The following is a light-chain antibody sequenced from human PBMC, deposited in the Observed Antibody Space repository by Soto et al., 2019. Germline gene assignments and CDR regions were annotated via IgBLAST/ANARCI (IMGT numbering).Light chain of an antibody. Sequence: DIVMTQSPLSLPVTPGEPASISCRSSQSLLHSNGNTYLDWYLQKPGQSPQLLIYLGSIRASGVPDRFSGSGSGTDFTLKISRVEAEDVGTYYCMPALQTVTFGGGTKVEIK. V-gene: IGKV2-28*01. CDR2: LGS. CDR3: MPALQTVT. J-gene: IGKJ4*01. CDR1: QSLLHSNGNTY.